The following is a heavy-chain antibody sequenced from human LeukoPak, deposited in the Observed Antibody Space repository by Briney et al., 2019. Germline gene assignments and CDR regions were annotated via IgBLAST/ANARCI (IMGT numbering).Heavy chain of an antibody. CDR3: GRAFPPLRTSSAGDL. V-gene: IGHV3-21*04. D-gene: IGHD3-16*01. CDR2: ISGLSTHI. CDR1: GFTFSDYD. Sequence: PGGSLRLSCSASGFTFSDYDMNWVRQALGKGLEWVSSISGLSTHIYYGESVKGRFSISRDNAKNLVYLQMNSLGVEDTASYCCGRAFPPLRTSSAGDLWGQGILVTVSS. J-gene: IGHJ4*02.